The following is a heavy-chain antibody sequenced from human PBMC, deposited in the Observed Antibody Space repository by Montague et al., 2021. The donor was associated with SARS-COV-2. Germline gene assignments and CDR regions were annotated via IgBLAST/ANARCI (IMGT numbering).Heavy chain of an antibody. Sequence: SETLSLTCTVSGDSISSGYFYWGWIRQPPGKGLEWVGTIHYSGITYYNPSLKSRVTISVDTSRNQFSLKLSSVTAADTAIYYCARRLAISGPAAVSDYWGQGTLVTVSS. CDR2: IHYSGIT. D-gene: IGHD2-2*01. CDR1: GDSISSGYFY. J-gene: IGHJ4*02. CDR3: ARRLAISGPAAVSDY. V-gene: IGHV4-39*01.